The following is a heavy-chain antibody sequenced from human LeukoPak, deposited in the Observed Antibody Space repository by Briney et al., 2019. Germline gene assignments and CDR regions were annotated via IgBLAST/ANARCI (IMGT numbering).Heavy chain of an antibody. CDR1: GFPFTNYA. V-gene: IGHV3-23*01. Sequence: GGSLRLSCAASGFPFTNYAMSWVRQAPGKGLEWVSSIETNGVKTYYADSVKGRFTISRDNSENTLSLQMNGLRVEDTAVYYCIAAPGPKWYFHYWGQGALVTVSS. CDR2: IETNGVKT. J-gene: IGHJ4*02. D-gene: IGHD6-13*01. CDR3: IAAPGPKWYFHY.